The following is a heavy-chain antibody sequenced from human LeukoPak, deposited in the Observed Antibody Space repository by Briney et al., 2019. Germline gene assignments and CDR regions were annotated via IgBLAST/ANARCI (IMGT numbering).Heavy chain of an antibody. J-gene: IGHJ3*02. V-gene: IGHV1-18*01. CDR3: ARDQEVRDPGAFGI. D-gene: IGHD3-10*01. CDR1: GYTFTSYG. Sequence: ASVKVSCKASGYTFTSYGISWVRQAPGQGLEWMGWISAYNGNTNYAQKLQGRVTMTTDTSTSTAYMELRSLRSDDTAVYYCARDQEVRDPGAFGIWGQGTMVTVSS. CDR2: ISAYNGNT.